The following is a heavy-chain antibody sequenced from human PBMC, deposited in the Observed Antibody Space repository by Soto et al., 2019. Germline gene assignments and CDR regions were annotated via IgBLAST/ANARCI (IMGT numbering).Heavy chain of an antibody. V-gene: IGHV3-23*01. D-gene: IGHD3-3*01. CDR1: GFTFSSYA. J-gene: IGHJ6*02. CDR3: AKDRPNYYDFWSGYLGV. CDR2: ISGSGGST. Sequence: GGSLRLSCAASGFTFSSYAMSWVRQAPGKGLEWVSAISGSGGSTYYADSVKGRFTTSRDNSKNTLYLQMNSLRAEDTAVYYCAKDRPNYYDFWSGYLGVWGQGTTVTVSS.